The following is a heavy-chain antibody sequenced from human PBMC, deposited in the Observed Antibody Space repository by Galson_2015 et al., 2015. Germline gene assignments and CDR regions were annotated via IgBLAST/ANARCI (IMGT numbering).Heavy chain of an antibody. D-gene: IGHD3-10*01. CDR2: ISYDGSNK. CDR3: TRLSSRYGMDV. J-gene: IGHJ6*02. Sequence: SLRLSCAASGFTFSNYGMHWVRQAPGKGLEWVTVISYDGSNKYYADSVKGRFTISRDNSKNTLYLQMNSLKTEDTAVYYCTRLSSRYGMDVWGQGTTVTVSS. V-gene: IGHV3-30*03. CDR1: GFTFSNYG.